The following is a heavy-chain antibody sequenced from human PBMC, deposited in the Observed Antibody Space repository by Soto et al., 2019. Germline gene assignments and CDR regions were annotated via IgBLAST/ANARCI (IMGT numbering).Heavy chain of an antibody. CDR2: TYYRSKWYN. CDR1: GDSVSSNSAA. V-gene: IGHV6-1*01. J-gene: IGHJ6*03. D-gene: IGHD6-13*01. Sequence: SQTLSLTCAISGDSVSSNSAAWNWIRQSPSRGLEWLGRTYYRSKWYNDYAVSVKSRITINPDTSKNQFSLQLNSVTPEDTAVYYCARAIAAAGMGMFYYYYMDVWGKGTTVTVSS. CDR3: ARAIAAAGMGMFYYYYMDV.